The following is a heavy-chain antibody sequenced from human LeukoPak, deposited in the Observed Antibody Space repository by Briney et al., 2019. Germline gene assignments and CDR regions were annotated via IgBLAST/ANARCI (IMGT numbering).Heavy chain of an antibody. CDR2: IRSKAYGGTT. Sequence: GGSLRLSCTASGFTFGDYAMSWFRQAPGKGLEWVGFIRSKAYGGTTEYAASVKGRFTISRDDSKSIAYLQMNSLKTEDTAVYYCTRVPSGYYDSSGDGNNWFDPWGQGTLVTVSS. V-gene: IGHV3-49*03. D-gene: IGHD3-22*01. J-gene: IGHJ5*02. CDR1: GFTFGDYA. CDR3: TRVPSGYYDSSGDGNNWFDP.